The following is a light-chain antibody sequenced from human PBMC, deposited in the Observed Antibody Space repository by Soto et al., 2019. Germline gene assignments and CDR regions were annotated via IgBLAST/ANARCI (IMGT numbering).Light chain of an antibody. CDR2: DVS. J-gene: IGLJ1*01. CDR1: SSDVGGYNY. V-gene: IGLV2-11*01. CDR3: CSYAGSYTLGV. Sequence: SVLTQPRSVSGSAGQSVTISCTGTSSDVGGYNYVSWYQQHPGKAPKLMIYDVSKRPSGVPDRFSGSKSGNTASLTISGLQAEDEADYYCCSYAGSYTLGVFGTGTKVTVL.